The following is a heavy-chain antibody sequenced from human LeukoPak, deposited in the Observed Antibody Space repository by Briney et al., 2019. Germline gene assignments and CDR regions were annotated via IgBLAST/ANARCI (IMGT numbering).Heavy chain of an antibody. V-gene: IGHV4-38-2*01. Sequence: SETLSLTCAVSGYSISSGYYWGWIRQPPGKGLEWIGSIYHSGSTYYNPSLKSRVTISVDTSKNQFSLKLSSVTAADTAVYYCAREGSGSHSMYYYYYMDVWGKGTTVTVSS. CDR1: GYSISSGYY. CDR2: IYHSGST. J-gene: IGHJ6*03. CDR3: AREGSGSHSMYYYYYMDV. D-gene: IGHD1-26*01.